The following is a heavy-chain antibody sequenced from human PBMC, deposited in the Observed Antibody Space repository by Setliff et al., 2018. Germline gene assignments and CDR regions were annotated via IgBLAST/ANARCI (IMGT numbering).Heavy chain of an antibody. CDR1: GYTFTSYD. J-gene: IGHJ6*02. CDR3: ASGTPHKWLVHDYYYYGMDV. V-gene: IGHV1-69*05. CDR2: IIPIFGTA. D-gene: IGHD6-19*01. Sequence: SVKVSCKASGYTFTSYDINWVRQATGQGLEWMGGIIPIFGTANYAQKFQGRVTITTDESTSTAYMELSSLRSEDTAVYYCASGTPHKWLVHDYYYYGMDVWGQGTTVTVSS.